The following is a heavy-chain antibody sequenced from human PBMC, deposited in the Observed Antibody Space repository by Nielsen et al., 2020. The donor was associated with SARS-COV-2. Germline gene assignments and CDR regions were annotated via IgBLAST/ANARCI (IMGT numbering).Heavy chain of an antibody. CDR2: IDSGGST. V-gene: IGHV3-53*04. D-gene: IGHD4-17*01. CDR1: GFTVSSNY. Sequence: GESLKISCAASGFTVSSNYMSWVRQAPGKGLEWFSVIDSGGSTYYADSVKARFTISRHNSKNTLYLQMNSLRAEDTAVYYCASPLYGDYRVGYYGMDVWGQGTTVTVSS. J-gene: IGHJ6*02. CDR3: ASPLYGDYRVGYYGMDV.